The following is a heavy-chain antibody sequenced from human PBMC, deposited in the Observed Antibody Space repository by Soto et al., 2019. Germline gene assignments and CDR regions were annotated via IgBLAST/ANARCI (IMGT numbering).Heavy chain of an antibody. Sequence: QVQLVQSGAEVKKPGSSVKVSCKASGGTFSSYAISWVRQAPGQGLEWMGGIIPIFGTANYAQKFQGRVTIPADESTSTAYMELCSLRSEDTAVYYCARLFNHGDYVNAFDIWGQGTMVTVSS. J-gene: IGHJ3*02. V-gene: IGHV1-69*01. D-gene: IGHD4-17*01. CDR2: IIPIFGTA. CDR1: GGTFSSYA. CDR3: ARLFNHGDYVNAFDI.